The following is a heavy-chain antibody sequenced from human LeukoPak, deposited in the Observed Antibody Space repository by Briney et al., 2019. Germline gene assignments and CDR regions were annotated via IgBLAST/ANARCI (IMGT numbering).Heavy chain of an antibody. D-gene: IGHD4-17*01. V-gene: IGHV3-30-3*01. Sequence: GGSLRLSCAASGFTFSSYAMHWVRQAPGKGLEWVASISYDGSNKYYADSLKGRFTISRDNSKKTLYLQMDSLRAEDSAVYYCAKDGDLYGHADYWGQGTLVTVSS. J-gene: IGHJ4*02. CDR1: GFTFSSYA. CDR3: AKDGDLYGHADY. CDR2: ISYDGSNK.